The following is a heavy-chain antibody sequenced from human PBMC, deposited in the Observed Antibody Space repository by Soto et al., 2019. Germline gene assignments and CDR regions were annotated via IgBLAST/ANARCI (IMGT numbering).Heavy chain of an antibody. Sequence: PGGSLRLSCAASGFTFSSYAMHWVRQAPGKGLEWVAVISYDGSNKYYADSVKGRFTISRDNSKNTLYLQMNSLRAEDTAVYYCARPPDYDSSGYQFDYWGQGTLVTVSS. J-gene: IGHJ4*02. CDR2: ISYDGSNK. CDR3: ARPPDYDSSGYQFDY. V-gene: IGHV3-30-3*01. D-gene: IGHD3-22*01. CDR1: GFTFSSYA.